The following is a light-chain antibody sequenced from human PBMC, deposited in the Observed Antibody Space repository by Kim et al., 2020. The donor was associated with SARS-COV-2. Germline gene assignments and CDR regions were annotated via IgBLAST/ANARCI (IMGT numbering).Light chain of an antibody. CDR2: KAS. Sequence: SVGDRVTITCRASQSISSWLAWYQQKPGKAPKLLIYKASSLESGVTSRFSGSGSGTEFTLTISSLQPDDFATYYCQQYNSYPWTFGQGTKVDIK. V-gene: IGKV1-5*03. CDR3: QQYNSYPWT. CDR1: QSISSW. J-gene: IGKJ1*01.